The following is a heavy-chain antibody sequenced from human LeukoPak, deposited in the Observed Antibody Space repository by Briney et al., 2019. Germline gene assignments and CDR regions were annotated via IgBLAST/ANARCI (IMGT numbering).Heavy chain of an antibody. CDR3: ASHYFDDAFDI. J-gene: IGHJ3*02. Sequence: SETLSLTCTVSGGSISDYYWSWVRQPPGKGLEWIGYIYYSGNTNYNPSLKSRVTISVDTSKNQFSLKLSSVTAADTAVYYCASHYFDDAFDIWGRGTMVTVSS. D-gene: IGHD3-10*01. CDR2: IYYSGNT. CDR1: GGSISDYY. V-gene: IGHV4-59*08.